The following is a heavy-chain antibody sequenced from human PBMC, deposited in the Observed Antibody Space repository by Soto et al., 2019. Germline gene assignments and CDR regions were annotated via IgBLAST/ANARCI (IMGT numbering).Heavy chain of an antibody. J-gene: IGHJ6*02. V-gene: IGHV4-30-4*01. CDR1: GGSISSGDYY. D-gene: IGHD3-3*01. CDR3: DRDNILGILYGGMDV. Sequence: SETLSLTCTVSGGSISSGDYYWSWIRQPPGKGLEWIGYIYYSGSTYYNPSLKSRVTISVDTSKNQFSLKLSSVTAADTAVYYCDRDNILGILYGGMDVWGQGTTVTVSS. CDR2: IYYSGST.